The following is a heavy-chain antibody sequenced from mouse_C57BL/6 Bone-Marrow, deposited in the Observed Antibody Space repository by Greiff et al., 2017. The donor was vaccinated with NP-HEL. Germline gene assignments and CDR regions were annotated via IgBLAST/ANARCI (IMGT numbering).Heavy chain of an antibody. D-gene: IGHD1-1*01. V-gene: IGHV14-4*01. CDR3: TRYYGSSYPWFAY. Sequence: EVMLVESGAELVRPGASVKLSCTASGFNIKDDYMHWVKQRPEQGLEWIGWIDPENGDTEYASKFQGKATITADTSSNTAYLQLSSLTSEDTAVYYCTRYYGSSYPWFAYWGQGTLVTVSA. J-gene: IGHJ3*01. CDR2: IDPENGDT. CDR1: GFNIKDDY.